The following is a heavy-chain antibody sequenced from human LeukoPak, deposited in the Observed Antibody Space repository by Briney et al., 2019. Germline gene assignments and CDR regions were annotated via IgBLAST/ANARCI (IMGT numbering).Heavy chain of an antibody. D-gene: IGHD6-13*01. CDR3: AKDGGQGSSSWYYFDY. CDR2: IRYDGSNK. Sequence: PGGSLRLSCAASGFTFSSYGMHWVRQAPGKGLEWVAFIRYDGSNKYYADSVKGRFTISRDNSKNTLYLQMNSLRAEDTAVYYCAKDGGQGSSSWYYFDYWGQGTLVTVSS. CDR1: GFTFSSYG. V-gene: IGHV3-30*02. J-gene: IGHJ4*02.